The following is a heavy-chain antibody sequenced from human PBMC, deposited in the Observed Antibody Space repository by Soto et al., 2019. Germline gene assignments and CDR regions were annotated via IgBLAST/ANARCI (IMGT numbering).Heavy chain of an antibody. CDR2: SSNSGTYT. CDR1: GFRVSYYY. CDR3: ARSGDNYNVLDF. J-gene: IGHJ4*02. Sequence: GGSLRLSCEASGFRVSYYYMSWIRQAPGKGLEWLSYSSNSGTYTRYADSVKGRFSISRDNAKNSLYLQINSLRGEDTAIYYCARSGDNYNVLDFWGKGTPVTVSS. D-gene: IGHD3-10*02. V-gene: IGHV3-11*06.